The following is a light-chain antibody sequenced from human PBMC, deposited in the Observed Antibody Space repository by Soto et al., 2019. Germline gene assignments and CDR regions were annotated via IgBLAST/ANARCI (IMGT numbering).Light chain of an antibody. J-gene: IGKJ2*02. Sequence: AVRMTQSPSSLSASTGDRVTITCRASQGISSYLAWYQQKPGKAPKLLIYAASTLQSGVPSRFSGSGSGTEFTLTISSLQPDDFATYYCQQYKSYSCTFGQGTKVDIK. CDR1: QGISSY. V-gene: IGKV1-8*01. CDR3: QQYKSYSCT. CDR2: AAS.